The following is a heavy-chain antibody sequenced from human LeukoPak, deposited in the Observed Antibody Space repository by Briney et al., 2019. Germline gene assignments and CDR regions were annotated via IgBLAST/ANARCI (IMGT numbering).Heavy chain of an antibody. Sequence: SGPALVKPTQTLTLTCTFSGFSLSTSGMCVSWIRQPLGKALEWLARIDWDDDKYYSTSLKTRLTISKDTSKNQVVLTMTNMDPVDTATYYCAHSIPYSYGSVFDYWGQGTLVTVSS. CDR2: IDWDDDK. CDR3: AHSIPYSYGSVFDY. CDR1: GFSLSTSGMC. V-gene: IGHV2-70*12. J-gene: IGHJ4*02. D-gene: IGHD5-18*01.